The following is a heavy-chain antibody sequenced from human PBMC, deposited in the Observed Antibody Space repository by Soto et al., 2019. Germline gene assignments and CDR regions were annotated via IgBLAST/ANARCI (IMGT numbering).Heavy chain of an antibody. CDR2: IYYSGST. CDR3: ARAYSSSWYYGMDV. J-gene: IGHJ6*02. CDR1: GGSISSYY. V-gene: IGHV4-59*01. D-gene: IGHD6-13*01. Sequence: PSEILSLTCTVSGGSISSYYRSWIRQPPGKGLEWIGYIYYSGSTNYNPSLKSRVTISVDTSKNQCSLKLSSVTAADTAVYYCARAYSSSWYYGMDVWGQGTTVTVSS.